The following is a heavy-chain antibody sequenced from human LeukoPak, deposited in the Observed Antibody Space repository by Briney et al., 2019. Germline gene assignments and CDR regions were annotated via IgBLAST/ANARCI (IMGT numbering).Heavy chain of an antibody. Sequence: PEGSLRLSCAASGFTFSSYSINWVRQAPGKGLEWVSSISSGSTYIYYADSVKGRFTISRDNAKNSLYLQMNSLRAEDTAVYYCARGAGATRKIDYWGQGTLVTVSS. CDR2: ISSGSTYI. CDR1: GFTFSSYS. V-gene: IGHV3-21*01. J-gene: IGHJ4*02. D-gene: IGHD1-26*01. CDR3: ARGAGATRKIDY.